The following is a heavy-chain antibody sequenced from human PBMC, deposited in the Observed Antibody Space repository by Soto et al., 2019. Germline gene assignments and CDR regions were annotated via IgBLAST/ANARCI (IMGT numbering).Heavy chain of an antibody. CDR2: INHRGST. V-gene: IGHV4-34*01. CDR3: ARDSLAGGTGTTRRGYYDD. CDR1: GGSFSGYY. D-gene: IGHD4-4*01. J-gene: IGHJ4*02. Sequence: SETLALTCAVYGGSFSGYYWGWIRQPPGEGLEGIGEINHRGSTNYNPSLKSRVTISVDTSKNQFSLKLSSVTAADTAVYYCARDSLAGGTGTTRRGYYDDWGQGTLVTVSS.